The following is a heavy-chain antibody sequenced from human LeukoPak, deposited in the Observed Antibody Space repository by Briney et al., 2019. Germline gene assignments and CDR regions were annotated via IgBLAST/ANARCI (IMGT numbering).Heavy chain of an antibody. Sequence: GASVKVSCKASGYTFTGYYMHWVRQAPGQGLEWMGWINPNSGGTNYAQKFQGRVTMTRDTSISTAYMELSRLRSDDTAVYYCARGLLQITFGGVIVMGNMRYYYYYYMDVWGKGTTVTVSS. CDR3: ARGLLQITFGGVIVMGNMRYYYYYYMDV. CDR1: GYTFTGYY. J-gene: IGHJ6*03. D-gene: IGHD3-16*02. CDR2: INPNSGGT. V-gene: IGHV1-2*02.